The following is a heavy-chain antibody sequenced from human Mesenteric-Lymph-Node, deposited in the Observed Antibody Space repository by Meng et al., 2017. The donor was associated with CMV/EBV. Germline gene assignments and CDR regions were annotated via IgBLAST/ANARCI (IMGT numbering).Heavy chain of an antibody. J-gene: IGHJ4*02. V-gene: IGHV3-30*04. CDR3: ASSYDFWSGYDY. CDR2: ISYDGSNK. Sequence: WAASGFTFSSYAMHWVRQAPGKGLEWVAVISYDGSNKYYADSVKGRFTISRDNSKNTLYLQMNSLRAEDTAVYYCASSYDFWSGYDYWGQGTLVTVSS. CDR1: GFTFSSYA. D-gene: IGHD3-3*01.